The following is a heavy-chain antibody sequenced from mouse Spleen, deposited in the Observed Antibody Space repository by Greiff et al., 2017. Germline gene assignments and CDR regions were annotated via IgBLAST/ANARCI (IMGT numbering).Heavy chain of an antibody. D-gene: IGHD2-12*01. CDR1: GYAFSSSW. Sequence: QVQLQQSGPELVKPGASVKISCKASGYAFSSSWMNWVKQRPGKGLEWIGRIYPGDGDTNYNGKFKGKATLTADKSSSTAYMQLSSLTSEDSAVYFCARLNSYYSYDVRGFDYWGQGTTLTVSS. CDR3: ARLNSYYSYDVRGFDY. V-gene: IGHV1-82*01. CDR2: IYPGDGDT. J-gene: IGHJ2*01.